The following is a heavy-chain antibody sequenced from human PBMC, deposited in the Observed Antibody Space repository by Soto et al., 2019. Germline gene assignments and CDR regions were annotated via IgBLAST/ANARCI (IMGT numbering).Heavy chain of an antibody. V-gene: IGHV5-10-1*01. D-gene: IGHD2-2*01. CDR1: GYSFTSYW. CDR3: ARRYCSSAISPRNYYAMDV. CDR2: IDPSDSYT. Sequence: PGESLKIYRKGSGYSFTSYWISWVRQMPGKGLEWTGRIDPSDSYTHHSPSFQGHVLISAAKSISTAYLQWSSLRASDTAMYHSARRYCSSAISPRNYYAMDVWGQGTTVTVSS. J-gene: IGHJ6*02.